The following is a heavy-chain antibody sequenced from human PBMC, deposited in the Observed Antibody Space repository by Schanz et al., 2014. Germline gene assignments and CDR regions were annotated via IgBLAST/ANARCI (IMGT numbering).Heavy chain of an antibody. CDR1: GYIFINSG. V-gene: IGHV1-18*01. J-gene: IGHJ4*02. Sequence: QIQLVQSGPEVKKPGATVKVSCKASGYIFINSGISWVRQAPGQGLEWMGWISVYNHNKEYDQKFQGRVTMTTDTSTSTAYMALPDLRSDDTAVYYCARDAADFYDILTEEDYWGQGTLVTVSS. CDR2: ISVYNHNK. D-gene: IGHD3-9*01. CDR3: ARDAADFYDILTEEDY.